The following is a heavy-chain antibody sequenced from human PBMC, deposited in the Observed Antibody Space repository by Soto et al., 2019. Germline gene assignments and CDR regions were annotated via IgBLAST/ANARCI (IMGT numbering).Heavy chain of an antibody. CDR1: SGSIRSSNW. Sequence: SETLSLTCAVSSGSIRSSNWWSWVRQSPGKGLEWIGEIFHNGNTYYNPSLNSRVTISVDTSKNQFSLKLSSVTAADTAVYYCARNLGYDSSGYYYDVWGQGTLVTVSS. V-gene: IGHV4-4*02. CDR3: ARNLGYDSSGYYYDV. J-gene: IGHJ4*02. D-gene: IGHD3-22*01. CDR2: IFHNGNT.